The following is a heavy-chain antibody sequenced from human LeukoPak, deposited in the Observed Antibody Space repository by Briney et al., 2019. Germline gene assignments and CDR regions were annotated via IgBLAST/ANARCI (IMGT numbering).Heavy chain of an antibody. J-gene: IGHJ4*02. V-gene: IGHV4-39*07. CDR3: ARGLPLLWFEE. CDR2: VYDGGST. Sequence: SETLSLSCAVSGGSISSSTYYWAWIRQPPGKGLEWIGSVYDGGSTYYNPSLRSRVTKSIDTSKNQFSLKLSSVTAADTAVYYCARGLPLLWFEEWGQGSLVTVSS. D-gene: IGHD3-10*01. CDR1: GGSISSSTYY.